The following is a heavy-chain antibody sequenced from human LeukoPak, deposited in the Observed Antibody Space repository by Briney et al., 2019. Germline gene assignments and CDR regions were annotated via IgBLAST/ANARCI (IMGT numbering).Heavy chain of an antibody. V-gene: IGHV3-66*02. Sequence: GGSLRLSCAASKFTVSSNYMSWVRQAPEKGLEWISVIYTSGNTYYADSVKDRFTISRDSSKNTLYLQMNSLRPEDTAIYYCASSYCINTSCYFLDQWGQGTLVTVSS. CDR1: KFTVSSNY. D-gene: IGHD2-2*01. CDR3: ASSYCINTSCYFLDQ. J-gene: IGHJ4*02. CDR2: IYTSGNT.